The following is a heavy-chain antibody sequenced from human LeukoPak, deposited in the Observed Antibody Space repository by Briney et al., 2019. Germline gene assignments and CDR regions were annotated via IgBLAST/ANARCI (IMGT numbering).Heavy chain of an antibody. D-gene: IGHD4-17*01. CDR1: GFIFSDYY. CDR2: ISSSSSYT. CDR3: ARAGRWAVTTGVDY. V-gene: IGHV3-11*06. Sequence: GGSLRLFCAASGFIFSDYYKSWIRHAPAKGLEEGSYISSSSSYTNYAESVKGRFTISRDNARNSLYLQMNSLRAEDTAVYYCARAGRWAVTTGVDYWGQGTLVTVSS. J-gene: IGHJ4*02.